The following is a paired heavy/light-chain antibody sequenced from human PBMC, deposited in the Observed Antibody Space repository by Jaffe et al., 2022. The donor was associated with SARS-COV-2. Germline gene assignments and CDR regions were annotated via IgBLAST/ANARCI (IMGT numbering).Heavy chain of an antibody. D-gene: IGHD1-26*01. Sequence: QVQLQESGPGLVKPSQTLSLTCTVSGDSISSGTSYWSWIRQPAGKGLEWIGHIYSSGSANYNPSLKSRVTISVDTSKNQFSLKLSSVTAADTAKYYCARDLGSGSYFYYYYGMDVWGQGTTVTVSS. CDR1: GDSISSGTSY. V-gene: IGHV4-61*02. J-gene: IGHJ6*02. CDR3: ARDLGSGSYFYYYYGMDV. CDR2: IYSSGSA.
Light chain of an antibody. Sequence: DIQMTQSPSSVSASVGDRVTITCRASQGISSWLAWYQQKPGKAPQLLIYAASSLQSGVPSRFSGSGSGADFTLTISSLQPEDFATYYCQQANSFPYTFGQGTKLEIK. J-gene: IGKJ2*01. CDR3: QQANSFPYT. CDR2: AAS. CDR1: QGISSW. V-gene: IGKV1D-12*01.